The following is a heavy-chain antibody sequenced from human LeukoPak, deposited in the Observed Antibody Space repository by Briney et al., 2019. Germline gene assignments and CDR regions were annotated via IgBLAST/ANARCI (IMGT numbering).Heavy chain of an antibody. V-gene: IGHV3-30*02. Sequence: PGGSLRLSCAASGFTFSSYGMHWVRQAPGKGLEWVAFIRYDGSNKYYADSVKGRFTISRDNSKNKLYLQMNSLRAEDTAEYYCADMHSSGWYLAPPDHWGQGTLVTVSS. J-gene: IGHJ5*02. CDR2: IRYDGSNK. D-gene: IGHD6-19*01. CDR1: GFTFSSYG. CDR3: ADMHSSGWYLAPPDH.